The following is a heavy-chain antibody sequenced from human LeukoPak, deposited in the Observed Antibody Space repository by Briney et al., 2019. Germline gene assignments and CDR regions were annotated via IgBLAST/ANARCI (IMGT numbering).Heavy chain of an antibody. J-gene: IGHJ4*02. CDR3: ARLYYYGSGSYPFFDY. CDR1: GGSISSYY. Sequence: SSETLSLTCTVSGGSISSYYWSWIRQPPGKGLEWMGYIYYSGSTNYNPSLKSRVTISVDTSKNQFSLKLSSVTAADTAVYYCARLYYYGSGSYPFFDYWGQGTLVTVSS. V-gene: IGHV4-59*01. CDR2: IYYSGST. D-gene: IGHD3-10*01.